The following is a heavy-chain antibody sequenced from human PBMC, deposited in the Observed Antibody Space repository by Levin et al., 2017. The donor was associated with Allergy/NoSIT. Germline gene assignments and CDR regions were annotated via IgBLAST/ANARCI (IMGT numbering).Heavy chain of an antibody. CDR2: ISYDGSNK. Sequence: SGGSLRLSCAASGFTFSSYGMHWVRQAPGKGLEWVAVISYDGSNKYYADSVKGRFTISRDNSKNTLYLQMNSLRAEDTAVYYCAKDVFRGYSGYDRPRYFDYWGQGTLVTVSS. CDR3: AKDVFRGYSGYDRPRYFDY. D-gene: IGHD5-12*01. J-gene: IGHJ4*02. CDR1: GFTFSSYG. V-gene: IGHV3-30*18.